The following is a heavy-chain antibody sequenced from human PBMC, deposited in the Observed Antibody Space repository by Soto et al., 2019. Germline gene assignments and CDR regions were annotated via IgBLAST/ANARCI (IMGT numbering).Heavy chain of an antibody. V-gene: IGHV1-46*03. CDR1: GYTFTSYY. Sequence: GASVKVSCKASGYTFTSYYMHWVRQAPGQGLEWMGIINPSGGSTSYAQKFQGRVTMTRDTSTSTVYMELSSLRSEDTAVYYCARDRGKRILPFVMAYGGKGTLVTVSS. D-gene: IGHD3-10*01. J-gene: IGHJ4*02. CDR3: ARDRGKRILPFVMAY. CDR2: INPSGGST.